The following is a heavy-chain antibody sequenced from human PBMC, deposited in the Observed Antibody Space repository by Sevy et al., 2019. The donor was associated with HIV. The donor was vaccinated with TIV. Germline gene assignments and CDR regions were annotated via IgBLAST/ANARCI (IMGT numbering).Heavy chain of an antibody. CDR1: GFTFSKYW. D-gene: IGHD1-7*01. V-gene: IGHV3-7*01. Sequence: GGSLRLSCAASGFTFSKYWMGWVRQAPGKGLEWVANIKQDAGQKYYVDSVKGRFTISRDNAKNSLFLQMNSLRAEDTAVYFCARDDGNYYFHYWGQGTLVTASS. CDR2: IKQDAGQK. CDR3: ARDDGNYYFHY. J-gene: IGHJ4*02.